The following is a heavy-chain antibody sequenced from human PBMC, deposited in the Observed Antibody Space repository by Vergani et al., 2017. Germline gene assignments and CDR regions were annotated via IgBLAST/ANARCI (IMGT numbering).Heavy chain of an antibody. CDR2: IYYSGST. D-gene: IGHD3-10*01. CDR1: GGSISSYY. V-gene: IGHV4-59*12. Sequence: QVQLQESGPGLVKPSQTLSLTCTVSGGSISSYYWSWIRQPPGKGLDWIGYIYYSGSTNYNPSLKSRVTISVDTSKNQFSLKLSSVTAADTAVYYCARGAFSYYGSGRLYYYYYMDVWGKGTTVTVSS. CDR3: ARGAFSYYGSGRLYYYYYMDV. J-gene: IGHJ6*03.